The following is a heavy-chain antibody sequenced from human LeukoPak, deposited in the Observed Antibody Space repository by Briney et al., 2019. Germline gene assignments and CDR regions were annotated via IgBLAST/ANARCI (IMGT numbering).Heavy chain of an antibody. D-gene: IGHD3-16*02. CDR3: AKGGLRVIVSGLDY. Sequence: PGGSLRLSCAASGFTFSNYAMSWVRRAPGKGLEWVSTFSGSGDDTYYADSVKGRFTISRDNSKNTLYLQMNSLRAEDTAVYYCAKGGLRVIVSGLDYWGQGTLVTVSS. CDR2: FSGSGDDT. J-gene: IGHJ4*02. CDR1: GFTFSNYA. V-gene: IGHV3-23*01.